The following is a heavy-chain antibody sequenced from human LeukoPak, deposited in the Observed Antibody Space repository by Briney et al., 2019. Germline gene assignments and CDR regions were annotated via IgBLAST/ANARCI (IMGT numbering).Heavy chain of an antibody. V-gene: IGHV3-30*18. CDR3: AKDRYSYAFEYSDS. CDR1: GFTFSSYG. D-gene: IGHD5-18*01. J-gene: IGHJ4*02. Sequence: GGSLRLSCAASGFTFSSYGMHWVRQAPGKGLDWVAVISNDGSKKYYADSVKGRFTISRDNSKNTLSLQVSSLRTEDTVVYYCAKDRYSYAFEYSDSWGQGTLVTVSS. CDR2: ISNDGSKK.